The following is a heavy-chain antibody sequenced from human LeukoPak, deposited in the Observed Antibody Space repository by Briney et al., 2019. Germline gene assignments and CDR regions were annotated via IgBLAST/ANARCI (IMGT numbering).Heavy chain of an antibody. CDR2: ISDNGGKT. D-gene: IGHD3-10*01. CDR3: TTDRMVPGY. CDR1: GLTFSSSA. Sequence: GGSLRLSCAASGLTFSSSAMSWVRQAPGKGLEWVSAISDNGGKTYYTGSVKGRFTISRDNSKNTLYLQMTSLRAEDTALYYCTTDRMVPGYWGQGTLVTVSS. J-gene: IGHJ4*02. V-gene: IGHV3-23*01.